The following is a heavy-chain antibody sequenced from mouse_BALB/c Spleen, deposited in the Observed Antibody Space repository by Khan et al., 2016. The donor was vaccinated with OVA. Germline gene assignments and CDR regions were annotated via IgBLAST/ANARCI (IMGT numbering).Heavy chain of an antibody. Sequence: EVQLVESGGGLVKPGGSLKLSCAASGFAFRSYDMSWVRQTPEKRLEWVAIISNGGSYTNYPDSVKGRFTISRDNARNTLYLQVSSLRSEDTALYYCARHGGFNPYYAMDYWGQGTSVTVSS. V-gene: IGHV5-9*02. CDR1: GFAFRSYD. CDR2: ISNGGSYT. CDR3: ARHGGFNPYYAMDY. J-gene: IGHJ4*01.